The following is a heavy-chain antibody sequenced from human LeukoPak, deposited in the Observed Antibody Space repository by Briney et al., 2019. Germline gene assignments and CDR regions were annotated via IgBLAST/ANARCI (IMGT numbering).Heavy chain of an antibody. D-gene: IGHD1-26*01. J-gene: IGHJ4*02. CDR3: ASSGSYRFDY. CDR2: ITASGTAM. V-gene: IGHV3-48*02. Sequence: GGSLRLSCAASGFTFSSYSMNWVRQAPGKGLEWVSHITASGTAMFYADSVKGRFTISRDNAKNSLYLQMNSLKDEDTAVYYCASSGSYRFDYWGQGTLVTVSS. CDR1: GFTFSSYS.